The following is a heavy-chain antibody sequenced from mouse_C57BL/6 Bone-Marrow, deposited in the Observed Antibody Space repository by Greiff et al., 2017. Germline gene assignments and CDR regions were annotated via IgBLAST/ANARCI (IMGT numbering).Heavy chain of an antibody. J-gene: IGHJ2*01. CDR3: AKGNYYGSSFFDY. D-gene: IGHD1-1*01. CDR1: GFSLTSYG. Sequence: VKLVESGPGLVQPSQSLSITCTVSGFSLTSYGVHWVRQSPGKGLEWLGVIWRGGSTDYNAAFMSRLSITKDNSKSQVFFKMNSLQADDTAIYYCAKGNYYGSSFFDYWGQGTTLTVSS. CDR2: IWRGGST. V-gene: IGHV2-5*01.